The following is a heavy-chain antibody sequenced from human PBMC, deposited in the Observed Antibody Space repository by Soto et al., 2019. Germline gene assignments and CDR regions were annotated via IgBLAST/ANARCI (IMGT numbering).Heavy chain of an antibody. Sequence: GGSLRLSCAASGFTFSSYGMHWVRQAPGKGLEWVAVISYDGSNKYYADSVKGRFTISRDNSKNTLYLQMNSLRAEDTAVYYCATTTFPIAARFVPFDYWGQGTLVTVSS. V-gene: IGHV3-30*03. CDR2: ISYDGSNK. J-gene: IGHJ4*02. CDR3: ATTTFPIAARFVPFDY. D-gene: IGHD6-6*01. CDR1: GFTFSSYG.